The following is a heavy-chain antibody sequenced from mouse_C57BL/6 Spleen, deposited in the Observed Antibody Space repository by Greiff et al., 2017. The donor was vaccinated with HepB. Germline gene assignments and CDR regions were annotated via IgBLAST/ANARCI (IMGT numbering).Heavy chain of an antibody. Sequence: VQLQQPGAELVKPGASVKLSCKASGYTFTSYWMHWVKQRPGQGLEWIGMIHPNSGSTNYNEKFKSKATLTVDKSSSTAYMQRSSLTSEDSAVYYCAIKPSYYGSSDKVLYYFDYWGQGTTLTVSS. V-gene: IGHV1-64*01. D-gene: IGHD1-1*01. J-gene: IGHJ2*01. CDR1: GYTFTSYW. CDR2: IHPNSGST. CDR3: AIKPSYYGSSDKVLYYFDY.